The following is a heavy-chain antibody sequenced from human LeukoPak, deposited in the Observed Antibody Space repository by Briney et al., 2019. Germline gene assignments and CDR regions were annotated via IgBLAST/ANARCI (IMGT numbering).Heavy chain of an antibody. CDR2: INPNSGAT. V-gene: IGHV1-2*02. J-gene: IGHJ4*02. CDR1: GYTFNDYF. Sequence: ASVKVSCKSSGYTFNDYFIHWVRQAPGQGLEWMGWINPNSGATKYAQKFQGRVSMTRDTSINTAYMDLTNLRSDDTAIFYCARVKKLMPELEFWGQGTLVTVSS. CDR3: ARVKKLMPELEF. D-gene: IGHD2-2*01.